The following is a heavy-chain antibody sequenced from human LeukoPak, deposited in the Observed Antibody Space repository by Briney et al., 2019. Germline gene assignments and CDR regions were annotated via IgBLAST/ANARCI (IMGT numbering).Heavy chain of an antibody. CDR2: IWSDGNNR. J-gene: IGHJ3*01. V-gene: IGHV3-33*06. CDR1: GFTFSSYG. Sequence: GGSLRLSCAASGFTFSSYGMHWVRQAPGKGLEWVAAIWSDGNNRFYADSVKGRFTFSRDNSKNTLSLQMNSLRVEDAAVYYCVKERGPFDAFDXWGQGTMVTVS. CDR3: VKERGPFDAFDX.